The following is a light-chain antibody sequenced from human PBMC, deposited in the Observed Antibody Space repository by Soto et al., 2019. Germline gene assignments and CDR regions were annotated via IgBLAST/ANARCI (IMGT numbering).Light chain of an antibody. CDR2: DVS. V-gene: IGLV2-14*01. Sequence: QSALTQPASVSGSPGQSITISCTGTSGDVGGYYYVSWYQQLPGKAPKLMIYDVSNRPSGVSNRFSGSKSGNPASLTISGLQAEDDAGYSCGTYTGGGTIFGTGTKVTVL. J-gene: IGLJ1*01. CDR1: SGDVGGYYY. CDR3: GTYTGGGTI.